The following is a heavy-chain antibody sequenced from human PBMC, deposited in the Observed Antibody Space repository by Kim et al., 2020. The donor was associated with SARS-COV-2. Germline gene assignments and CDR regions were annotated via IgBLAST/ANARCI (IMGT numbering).Heavy chain of an antibody. Sequence: GGSLRLSCAASGFTFSSYGMHWVRQAPGKGLEWVAVIWYDGSNKYYADSVKGRFTISRDNSKNMLYLQMNSLRAEDTAVYYCASARTYYYDSSGYYQLDYWGQGTLVTVSS. V-gene: IGHV3-33*01. CDR3: ASARTYYYDSSGYYQLDY. J-gene: IGHJ4*02. D-gene: IGHD3-22*01. CDR2: IWYDGSNK. CDR1: GFTFSSYG.